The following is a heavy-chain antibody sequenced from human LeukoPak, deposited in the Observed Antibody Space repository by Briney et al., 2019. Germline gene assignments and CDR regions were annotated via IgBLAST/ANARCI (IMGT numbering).Heavy chain of an antibody. CDR3: AKVGIAAPGWTFDP. J-gene: IGHJ5*02. CDR2: ISGSGGST. V-gene: IGHV3-23*01. Sequence: PGGSLRLSCAASGFTFSSYAMSWVRQAPGKGLEWVSAISGSGGSTYYADSVKGRFTISRDNSKNTLYLQMNSLRTEDTAVYYCAKVGIAAPGWTFDPWGQGTLVTVSS. CDR1: GFTFSSYA. D-gene: IGHD6-6*01.